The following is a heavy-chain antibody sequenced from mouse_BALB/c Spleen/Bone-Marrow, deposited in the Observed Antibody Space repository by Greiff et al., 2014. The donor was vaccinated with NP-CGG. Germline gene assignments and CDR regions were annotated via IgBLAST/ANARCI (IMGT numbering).Heavy chain of an antibody. J-gene: IGHJ3*01. CDR1: GYTFTSYW. D-gene: IGHD1-1*01. Sequence: DLVKPGASVKLSCKASGYTFTSYWINWIKQRPGQGLEWIGRIPPGSGTTYYNEMFKGKATLTGDTSSTTAYIQLSSLSSEDSAVYFGARGSYYYGSSSPWFAYWGQGTLVTVSA. CDR3: ARGSYYYGSSSPWFAY. V-gene: IGHV1S41*01. CDR2: IPPGSGTT.